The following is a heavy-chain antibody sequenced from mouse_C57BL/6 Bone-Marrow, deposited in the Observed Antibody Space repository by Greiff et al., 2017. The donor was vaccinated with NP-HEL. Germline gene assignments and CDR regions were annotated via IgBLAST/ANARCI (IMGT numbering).Heavy chain of an antibody. CDR1: GYTFTSYW. D-gene: IGHD2-4*01. CDR3: ARRGSYYDYDGYFDV. J-gene: IGHJ1*03. V-gene: IGHV1-64*01. Sequence: VQLQQPGAELVKPGASVKLSCKASGYTFTSYWMHWVKQRPGQGLEWIGMIHPNSGSTNYNEKFKSKATLTVDKSSSTAYMQLSSLTSEDSAVYYCARRGSYYDYDGYFDVWGTGTTVTVSS. CDR2: IHPNSGST.